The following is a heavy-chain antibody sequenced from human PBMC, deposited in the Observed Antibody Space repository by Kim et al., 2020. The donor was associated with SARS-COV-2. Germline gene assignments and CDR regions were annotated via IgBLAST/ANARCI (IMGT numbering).Heavy chain of an antibody. V-gene: IGHV1-3*01. Sequence: ASVKVSCKASGYTFTSYAMHWVRQAPGQRLEWMGWINAGNGNTKYSQKFQGRVTITRDTSASTAYMELSSLRSEDTAVYYCARDSSSARVYYYYGMDVWGQGTTVTVSS. CDR2: INAGNGNT. CDR1: GYTFTSYA. CDR3: ARDSSSARVYYYYGMDV. J-gene: IGHJ6*02.